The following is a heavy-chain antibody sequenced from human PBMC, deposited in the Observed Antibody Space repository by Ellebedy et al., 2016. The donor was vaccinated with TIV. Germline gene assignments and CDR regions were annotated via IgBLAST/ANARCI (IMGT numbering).Heavy chain of an antibody. CDR3: ARGHSFYYLYFDY. V-gene: IGHV1-69*10. D-gene: IGHD2/OR15-2a*01. J-gene: IGHJ4*02. CDR2: IIPILYIA. CDR1: GGSFSSYA. Sequence: AASLKVSCKASGGSFSSYATSWVRQAPRQGLEWMGGIIPILYIANYAQEFQGRVTITSDKSTSTAFMELSSLRSEDTAIYYCARGHSFYYLYFDYWGQGTLVTVSS.